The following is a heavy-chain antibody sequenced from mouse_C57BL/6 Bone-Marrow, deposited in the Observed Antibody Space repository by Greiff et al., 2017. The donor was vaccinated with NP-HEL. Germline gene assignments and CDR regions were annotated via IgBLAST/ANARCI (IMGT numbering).Heavy chain of an antibody. D-gene: IGHD3-3*01. CDR3: ARLGNYYAMDY. CDR1: GYTFTSYW. CDR2: IDPSDSAT. J-gene: IGHJ4*01. V-gene: IGHV1-52*01. Sequence: VQLQQPGAELVRPGSSVKLSCKASGYTFTSYWMHWVKQRPIQGLEWIGNIDPSDSATHYNQKFKDKATLTVDKSSSTAYMQLSSLTSEDSAVYYCARLGNYYAMDYWGQGTSVTVSS.